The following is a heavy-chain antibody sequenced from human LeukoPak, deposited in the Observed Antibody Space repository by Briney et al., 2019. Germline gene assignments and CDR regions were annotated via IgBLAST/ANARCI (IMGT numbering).Heavy chain of an antibody. CDR2: ISGSGGST. V-gene: IGHV3-23*01. Sequence: GGSLRLPCAASGFTFSSYAMSWVRQAPGKGLEWVSAISGSGGSTYYADSVKGRFTISRDNSKNTLYLQMNSLRAEDTAVYYCAKAAVAGTTVAEYFQHWGQGTLVTVSS. CDR3: AKAAVAGTTVAEYFQH. CDR1: GFTFSSYA. J-gene: IGHJ1*01. D-gene: IGHD6-19*01.